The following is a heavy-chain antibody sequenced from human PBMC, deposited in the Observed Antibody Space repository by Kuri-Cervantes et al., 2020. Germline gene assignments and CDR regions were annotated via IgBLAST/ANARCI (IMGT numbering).Heavy chain of an antibody. D-gene: IGHD5-12*01. Sequence: SETLSLTCAVYGGSISSGDYYWSWIRQPPGKGLEWIGYIYYSGSTYYNPSLKSRVAISVDTSKNQFSLKLSSVTAADTAVYYCARVDVGGYLDWGQGTLVTVSS. CDR1: GGSISSGDYY. CDR2: IYYSGST. J-gene: IGHJ4*02. CDR3: ARVDVGGYLD. V-gene: IGHV4-30-4*01.